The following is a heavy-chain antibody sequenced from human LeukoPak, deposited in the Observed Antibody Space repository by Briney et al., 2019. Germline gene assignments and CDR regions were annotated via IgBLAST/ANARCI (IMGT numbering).Heavy chain of an antibody. D-gene: IGHD3-10*01. CDR1: GGSISSSSYY. J-gene: IGHJ4*02. V-gene: IGHV4-39*01. Sequence: PSETLSLTCTVSGGSISSSSYYWGWIRQPPGKGLEWIGSIYYSGSTYYNPSLKSRVTISVDTSKNQFSLKLSSVTAADTAVYYCASQPPTRITTVRGVGNWGQGTLATVSS. CDR2: IYYSGST. CDR3: ASQPPTRITTVRGVGN.